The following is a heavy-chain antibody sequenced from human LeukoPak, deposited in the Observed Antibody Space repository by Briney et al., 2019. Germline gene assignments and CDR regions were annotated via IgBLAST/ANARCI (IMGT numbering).Heavy chain of an antibody. V-gene: IGHV3-7*01. J-gene: IGHJ4*02. CDR3: ARSGSGYFDY. Sequence: PGGSLRLSCAASGITLRVYWMSWVRQAPGKGLEWVANIKQDGSEKYYRDSVQGRFTISRDNAKNSLYLQMNSLRAEDTAVYYCARSGSGYFDYWGQGSLVTVSS. CDR2: IKQDGSEK. CDR1: GITLRVYW.